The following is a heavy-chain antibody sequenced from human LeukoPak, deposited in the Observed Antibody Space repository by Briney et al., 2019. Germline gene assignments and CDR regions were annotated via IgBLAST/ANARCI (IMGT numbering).Heavy chain of an antibody. CDR3: ARQGTMTTVTTEIDY. CDR1: GYIFTNYW. Sequence: WESLKISCKGSGYIFTNYWIGRVRQIPGKGLELVGIIYPGDSDTRYSPSFQGQVTLSADKSISTAYLQWSSLKASDTAMYYCARQGTMTTVTTEIDYWGQGTLVTVSS. J-gene: IGHJ4*02. V-gene: IGHV5-51*01. D-gene: IGHD4-17*01. CDR2: IYPGDSDT.